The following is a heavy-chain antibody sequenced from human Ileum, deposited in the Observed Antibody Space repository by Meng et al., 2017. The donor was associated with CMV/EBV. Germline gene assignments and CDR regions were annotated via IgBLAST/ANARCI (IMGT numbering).Heavy chain of an antibody. D-gene: IGHD6-13*01. CDR3: VRDVDQQGAGSSWYKWYDP. J-gene: IGHJ5*02. V-gene: IGHV3-74*01. Sequence: GGPLRLSCAASGFTFSGHWMHWVRQVPGKGMVWVSDISSDGRITRYADSVKGRFSISRDNAKNTLFLQMNSLRAEDTALYYCVRDVDQQGAGSSWYKWYDPWGQGTLVTVSS. CDR2: ISSDGRIT. CDR1: GFTFSGHW.